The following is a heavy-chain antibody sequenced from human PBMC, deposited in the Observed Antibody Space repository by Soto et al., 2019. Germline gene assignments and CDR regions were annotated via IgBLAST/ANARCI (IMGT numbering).Heavy chain of an antibody. CDR3: ARPFTENTYYYYGMDV. CDR1: GFTFSSYA. CDR2: ISRSGDTT. J-gene: IGHJ6*02. V-gene: IGHV3-23*01. Sequence: GGSLRLSCAASGFTFSSYAMSWVRQAPGKGLEWVSTISRSGDTTYYADSVKGRFTVSRDNSKNALYLQLNSLRAEDTAVYYCARPFTENTYYYYGMDVWGQGTTVTVSS.